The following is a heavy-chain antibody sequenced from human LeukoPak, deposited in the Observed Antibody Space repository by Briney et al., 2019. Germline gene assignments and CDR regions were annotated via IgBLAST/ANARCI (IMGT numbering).Heavy chain of an antibody. CDR3: ARGRRPPLIPSAIYYYYHMDV. D-gene: IGHD2-2*02. V-gene: IGHV4-34*01. CDR2: INQSGST. Sequence: SETLSLTCAVYGESLSGYYWSWIRQPPGKGLEWIGEINQSGSTNYNPSLKSRVTITVDTSKNQFSLKLSSVTAADTALYYCARGRRPPLIPSAIYYYYHMDVWGKGTTVTVSS. J-gene: IGHJ6*03. CDR1: GESLSGYY.